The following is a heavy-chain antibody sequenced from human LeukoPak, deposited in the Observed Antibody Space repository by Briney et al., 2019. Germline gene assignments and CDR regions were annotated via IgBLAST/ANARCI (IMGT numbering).Heavy chain of an antibody. Sequence: PSETLSLTCAVYGGSFSGYYWSWIRQPPGKGLEWIGYIYYSGSTNYNPSLKSRVTISVDTSKNQFSLKLSSVTAADTGVYYCARHYPYGSGSYSPFYFDYWGQGTLVTVSS. V-gene: IGHV4-59*08. CDR3: ARHYPYGSGSYSPFYFDY. CDR1: GGSFSGYY. D-gene: IGHD3-10*01. J-gene: IGHJ4*02. CDR2: IYYSGST.